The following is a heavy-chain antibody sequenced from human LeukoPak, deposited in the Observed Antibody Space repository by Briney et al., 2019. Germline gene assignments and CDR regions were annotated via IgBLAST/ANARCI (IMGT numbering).Heavy chain of an antibody. CDR1: GFFFSNYW. CDR3: ARDTDDFQGLDI. CDR2: INLDGNGR. V-gene: IGHV3-7*01. D-gene: IGHD3-3*01. J-gene: IGHJ3*02. Sequence: GSLRLSCAASGFFFSNYWMSWVRQAQGKGVEWVANINLDGNGRFYVDSVKGRFTISRDNNKKSVYLQMNSLRAEDTAVYYCARDTDDFQGLDIWGQGTRVTVSS.